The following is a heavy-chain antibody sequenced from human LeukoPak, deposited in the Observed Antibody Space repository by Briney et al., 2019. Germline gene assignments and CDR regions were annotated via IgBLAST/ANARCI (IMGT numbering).Heavy chain of an antibody. Sequence: ASVKVSCKASGYIFTSYGISWVRQAPGQGLEWMGWISAYNGNTNYAQKLQGRVTMTTDTSTSTAYMELRSLRSDDTAVYYCARAFWSGYPTGYFDYWGQGTLVTVSS. D-gene: IGHD3-3*01. J-gene: IGHJ4*02. V-gene: IGHV1-18*01. CDR1: GYIFTSYG. CDR3: ARAFWSGYPTGYFDY. CDR2: ISAYNGNT.